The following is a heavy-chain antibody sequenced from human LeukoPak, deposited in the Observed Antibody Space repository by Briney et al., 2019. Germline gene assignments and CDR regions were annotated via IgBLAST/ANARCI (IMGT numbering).Heavy chain of an antibody. CDR3: AREGPPGCSSTSCYTDY. V-gene: IGHV4-34*01. J-gene: IGHJ4*02. CDR1: GGSLSGYY. Sequence: SETLSLTCAVYGGSLSGYYWSWIRQPPGKGLEWIGEINHSGSTNYNPSLKSRVTISIDTPQNQFSLKLSSVTAADTAVYYCAREGPPGCSSTSCYTDYWGQGTLVTVSS. D-gene: IGHD2-2*02. CDR2: INHSGST.